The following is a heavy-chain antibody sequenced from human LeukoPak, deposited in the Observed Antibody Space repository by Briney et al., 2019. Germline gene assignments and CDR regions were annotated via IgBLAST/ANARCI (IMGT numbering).Heavy chain of an antibody. CDR3: ARGGNYDSSGYDGY. J-gene: IGHJ4*02. CDR2: ISSSSSYI. CDR1: GFTFSSYS. D-gene: IGHD3-22*01. Sequence: PGGSLRLSCAASGFTFSSYSMNWVRQAPGKGLEWVSSISSSSSYIYYADPVKGRFTISRDNAKNSLYLQMNSLRAEDTAVYYCARGGNYDSSGYDGYWGQGTLVTVSS. V-gene: IGHV3-21*01.